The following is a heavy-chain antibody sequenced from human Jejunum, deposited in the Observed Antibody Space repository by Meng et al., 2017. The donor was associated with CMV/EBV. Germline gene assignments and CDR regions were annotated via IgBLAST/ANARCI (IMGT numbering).Heavy chain of an antibody. J-gene: IGHJ4*02. Sequence: SGFTFSSYAMSWVRQAPGKGLEWVSSVSGDGHSTHYADSAKGRFTISRDNLKDTLFLQMDSLRAEDTAVYYCANWGVTVAGSHTYWGQGTLVTVSS. CDR1: GFTFSSYA. CDR3: ANWGVTVAGSHTY. CDR2: VSGDGHST. V-gene: IGHV3-23*01. D-gene: IGHD6-19*01.